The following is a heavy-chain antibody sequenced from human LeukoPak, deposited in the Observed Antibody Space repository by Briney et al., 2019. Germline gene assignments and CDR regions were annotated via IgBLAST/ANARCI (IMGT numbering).Heavy chain of an antibody. D-gene: IGHD4-17*01. V-gene: IGHV1-18*01. J-gene: IGHJ3*02. CDR3: ARDYASNGDYAQLDAFDI. Sequence: GASVKVSYKASGHTFTSYGISWVRQAPGQGLEWMGWISAYNGNTNYAQKLQGRVTMTRDTSTSTVYMELSSLRSEDTAVYYCARDYASNGDYAQLDAFDIWGQGTMVTVSS. CDR2: ISAYNGNT. CDR1: GHTFTSYG.